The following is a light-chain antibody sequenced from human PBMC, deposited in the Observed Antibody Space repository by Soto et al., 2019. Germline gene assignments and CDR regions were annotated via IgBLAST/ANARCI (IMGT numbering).Light chain of an antibody. CDR1: QSIRDW. CDR2: DVS. J-gene: IGKJ3*01. CDR3: QQYDSYPLT. Sequence: DIQMTQSPSTLSASVGDRVTITCRASQSIRDWLAWYQQKAGKAPKVLIYDVSRLQSGVPSRFSGSGSGTEFNLTISSLQPDDFATYYCQQYDSYPLTFGPGTKVDVK. V-gene: IGKV1-5*01.